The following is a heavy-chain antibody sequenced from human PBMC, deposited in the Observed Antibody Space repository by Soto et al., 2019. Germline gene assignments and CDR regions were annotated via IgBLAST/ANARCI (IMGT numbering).Heavy chain of an antibody. CDR1: GGTFSSYA. CDR2: IIPIFGTA. CDR3: ARDMGYTVTRPSIDYYYGMDV. Sequence: SVKVSCKASGGTFSSYAISWVRQAPGQGLEWMGGIIPIFGTANYAQKFQGRVTITADESTSTAYMELSSLRSEDTAVYYCARDMGYTVTRPSIDYYYGMDVWGQGTTVTVSS. J-gene: IGHJ6*02. D-gene: IGHD4-4*01. V-gene: IGHV1-69*13.